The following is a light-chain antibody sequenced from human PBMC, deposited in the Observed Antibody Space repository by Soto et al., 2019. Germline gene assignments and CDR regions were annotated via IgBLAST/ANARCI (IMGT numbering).Light chain of an antibody. CDR3: SSYAGRNNLD. CDR1: SSDVGGYNS. J-gene: IGLJ1*01. CDR2: EVS. Sequence: QSVLTQPPSASGSPGQSVTISCTGTSSDVGGYNSVSWYQQHPGKAPKLMIYEVSKRPSGVPDRFSGSKSGNTASLTVSGRQAEDEADYYCSSYAGRNNLDFGTGTKLTVL. V-gene: IGLV2-8*01.